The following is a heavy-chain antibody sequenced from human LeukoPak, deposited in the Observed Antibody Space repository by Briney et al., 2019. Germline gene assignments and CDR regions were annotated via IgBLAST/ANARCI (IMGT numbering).Heavy chain of an antibody. CDR3: AEEVTRVIAVAYFDY. D-gene: IGHD6-19*01. Sequence: GGSLRLSCAASGFTFSSYAMSWVRQAPGKGLEWVSAISGSGGSTYYADSVKGRFTISRDNSRNTLYLQMNSLRAEDTAVYYCAEEVTRVIAVAYFDYWGQGTLVTVSS. CDR2: ISGSGGST. CDR1: GFTFSSYA. J-gene: IGHJ4*02. V-gene: IGHV3-23*01.